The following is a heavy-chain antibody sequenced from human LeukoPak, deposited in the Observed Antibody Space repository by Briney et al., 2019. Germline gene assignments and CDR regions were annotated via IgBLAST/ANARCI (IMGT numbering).Heavy chain of an antibody. CDR3: ASGYSYGIDAFDI. V-gene: IGHV1-18*04. Sequence: ASVKVSCKASGYTFTGYYMHWVRQAPGQGLEWMGWISAYNGNTNYAQKLQGRVTMTTDTSTSTAYMELRSLRSDDTAVYYCASGYSYGIDAFDIWGQGTMVTVSS. J-gene: IGHJ3*02. CDR1: GYTFTGYY. D-gene: IGHD5-18*01. CDR2: ISAYNGNT.